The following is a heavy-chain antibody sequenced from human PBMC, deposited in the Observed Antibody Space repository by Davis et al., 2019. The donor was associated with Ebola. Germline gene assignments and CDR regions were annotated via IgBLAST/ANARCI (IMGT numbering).Heavy chain of an antibody. D-gene: IGHD4-17*01. J-gene: IGHJ3*02. CDR1: GFSVSDNY. CDR2: MYNVYTM. Sequence: GESLKISCEASGFSVSDNYMNWVLQAPGKELEWVSVMYNVYTMYYADSVKGRFTISRDSSMNTVYLQMSSLRAEDTAVYYCARAEDDYGEYPDALDIWGQGTVVTVSS. CDR3: ARAEDDYGEYPDALDI. V-gene: IGHV3-53*01.